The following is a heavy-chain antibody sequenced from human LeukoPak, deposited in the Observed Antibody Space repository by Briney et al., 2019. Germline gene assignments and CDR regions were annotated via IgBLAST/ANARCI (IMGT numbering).Heavy chain of an antibody. D-gene: IGHD3-9*01. CDR1: GGSISSYY. CDR2: IYYSGST. CDR3: ARDRYDILTGYYMLDY. V-gene: IGHV4-59*01. J-gene: IGHJ4*02. Sequence: PSETLSLTCTVSGGSISSYYWSWIRQPPGKGLEWIGYIYYSGSTNYNPSLKSRVTISVDTSKNQFPLKLSSVTAADTAVYYCARDRYDILTGYYMLDYWGQGTLVTVSS.